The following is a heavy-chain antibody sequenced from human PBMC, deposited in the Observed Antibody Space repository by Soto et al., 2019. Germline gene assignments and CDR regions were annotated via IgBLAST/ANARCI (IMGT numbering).Heavy chain of an antibody. J-gene: IGHJ5*02. D-gene: IGHD3-10*01. V-gene: IGHV4-31*03. CDR2: TYYSGST. CDR3: ARVPWFGELFRNWFDP. Sequence: LSLTCTVSRGSISSGGYYWRWIRQHPGKGLEWIGYTYYSGSTYYNPSLKSRVTISVDTSKNQFSLKLSSVTAADTAVYYCARVPWFGELFRNWFDPWGQGTLVTVSS. CDR1: RGSISSGGYY.